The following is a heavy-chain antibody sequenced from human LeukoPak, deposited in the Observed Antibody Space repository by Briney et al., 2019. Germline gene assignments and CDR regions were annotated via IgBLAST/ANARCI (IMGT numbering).Heavy chain of an antibody. CDR2: IYYSGST. Sequence: SETLSLTCTVSGGSISSYYWSWIRQPPGKGLEWIGYIYYSGSTNYNPSLKSRVTISVDTSKNQFSLKLSSVTAADTAVYYCAKGGSPTHYYYGMDVWGQGTTVTVSS. D-gene: IGHD2-15*01. CDR3: AKGGSPTHYYYGMDV. CDR1: GGSISSYY. V-gene: IGHV4-59*01. J-gene: IGHJ6*02.